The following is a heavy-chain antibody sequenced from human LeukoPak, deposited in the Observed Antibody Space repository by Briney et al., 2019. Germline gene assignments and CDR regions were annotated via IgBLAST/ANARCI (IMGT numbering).Heavy chain of an antibody. CDR2: ILYDGSNK. CDR3: ARVVAGSVYNSGMDV. V-gene: IGHV3-30*01. Sequence: GGSLRLSCAPSGFTFSTYVMHWVRQAPGKGLQWVAVILYDGSNKYFADSVKGRFIISRDNSKNTLYLQMNSLTAEDTAVYYCARVVAGSVYNSGMDVWGQGTTVTVSS. CDR1: GFTFSTYV. D-gene: IGHD3-10*01. J-gene: IGHJ6*02.